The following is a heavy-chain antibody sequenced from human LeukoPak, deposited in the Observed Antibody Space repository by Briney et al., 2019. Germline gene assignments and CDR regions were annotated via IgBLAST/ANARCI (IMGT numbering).Heavy chain of an antibody. V-gene: IGHV3-74*01. J-gene: IGHJ6*02. D-gene: IGHD5-18*01. CDR1: GFTFTTYW. CDR2: INSDGSIT. Sequence: GGSLRLSCAASGFTFTTYWMHWVRQAPGKGLVWVSRINSDGSITSYADSVKGRFTISRGNAKNTLYLQMNSLRAEDTAVYYCARDAVDTANAVWGQGTTVTVSS. CDR3: ARDAVDTANAV.